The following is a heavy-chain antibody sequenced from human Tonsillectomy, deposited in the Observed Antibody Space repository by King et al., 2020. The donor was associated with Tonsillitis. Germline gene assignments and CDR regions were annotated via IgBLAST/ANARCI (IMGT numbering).Heavy chain of an antibody. CDR2: INPSGGST. CDR1: GYTFTSYY. D-gene: IGHD3-16*02. J-gene: IGHJ3*02. Sequence: VQLVQYGAEVKKPGASVKVSCKASGYTFTSYYIHWVRQAPGQGLEWMGIINPSGGSTSYAQKFQGRGTMTRDTSTSTVYMELSIMRSEDTAVYYCVKGGSFRYDAFDIWGQGTMVTVSS. CDR3: VKGGSFRYDAFDI. V-gene: IGHV1-46*01.